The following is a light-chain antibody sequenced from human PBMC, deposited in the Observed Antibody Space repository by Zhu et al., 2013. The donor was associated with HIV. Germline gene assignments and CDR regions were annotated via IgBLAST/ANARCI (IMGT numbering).Light chain of an antibody. Sequence: QSALTQPPSASGSPGQSVTISCTGSYSDIGGYNYVSWYQQHPNQAPKLIIYEVNXRPSGVSNRFSGSKSGNTASLTISGLQAEDEADYYCISYTTSSTLVFGGGTKLTVL. CDR2: EVN. V-gene: IGLV2-14*01. J-gene: IGLJ3*02. CDR1: YSDIGGYNY. CDR3: ISYTTSSTLV.